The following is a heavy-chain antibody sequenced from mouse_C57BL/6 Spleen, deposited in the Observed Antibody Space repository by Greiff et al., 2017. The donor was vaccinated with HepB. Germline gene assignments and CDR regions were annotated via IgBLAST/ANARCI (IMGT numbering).Heavy chain of an antibody. CDR3: ARSAYYSNSDY. V-gene: IGHV1-82*01. CDR2: IYPGDGDT. Sequence: VKLQQSGPELVKPGASVKISCKASGYAFSSSWMNWVKQRPGKGLEWIGRIYPGDGDTNYNGKFKGKATLTADKSSSTAYMQLSSLTSEDSAVYFCARSAYYSNSDYWGQGTTLTVSS. J-gene: IGHJ2*01. D-gene: IGHD2-5*01. CDR1: GYAFSSSW.